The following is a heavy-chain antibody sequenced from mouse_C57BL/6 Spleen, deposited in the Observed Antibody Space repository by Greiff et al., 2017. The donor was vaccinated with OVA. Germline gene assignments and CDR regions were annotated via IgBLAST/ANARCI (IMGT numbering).Heavy chain of an antibody. CDR1: GFSLTSYG. Sequence: QVQLKQSGPGLVQPSQSLSITCTVSGFSLTSYGVHWVRQSPGTGLAWLGVIWSGGSTDSYAAFISRLRISKDNSKSQVFFKMNSLQADDTAIYYCAINPGYAMDYWGQGTSVTVSS. CDR2: IWSGGST. J-gene: IGHJ4*01. V-gene: IGHV2-2*01. CDR3: AINPGYAMDY.